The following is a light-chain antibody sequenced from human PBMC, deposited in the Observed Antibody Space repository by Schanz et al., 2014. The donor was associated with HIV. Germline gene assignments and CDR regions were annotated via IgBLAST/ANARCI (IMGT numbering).Light chain of an antibody. J-gene: IGKJ4*02. CDR2: ATS. CDR3: HHYGDSRGT. V-gene: IGKV3D-15*01. CDR1: QSVNNN. Sequence: EIVMTQSPVTLSVSPGERATLSCRASQSVNNNLAWYQQKSGQPPRLVIYATSTRAAGIPDRFSGTGSGTDFTLTISSLEPEDFAVYYCHHYGDSRGTFGGGTEVDI.